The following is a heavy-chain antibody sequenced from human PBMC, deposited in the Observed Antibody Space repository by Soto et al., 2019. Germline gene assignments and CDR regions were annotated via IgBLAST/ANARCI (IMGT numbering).Heavy chain of an antibody. CDR3: AREGDAASLEY. CDR1: GFTFSSYS. J-gene: IGHJ4*02. V-gene: IGHV3-21*02. CDR2: ITSSSNYI. D-gene: IGHD3-16*01. Sequence: VQLVESGGGLVKPGGSLRLSCAASGFTFSSYSMNWVRQAPGKGLEWVSCITSSSNYIYYADSVKGRFTISRDNAKNSLFLQMNSLRAEDTAVYYCAREGDAASLEYWGQGTLVTVSS.